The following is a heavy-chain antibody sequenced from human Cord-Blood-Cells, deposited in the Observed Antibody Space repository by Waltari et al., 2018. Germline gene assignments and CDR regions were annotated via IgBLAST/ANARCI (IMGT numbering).Heavy chain of an antibody. CDR3: ARLKDIVATITYDY. CDR2: ISAYNGNT. V-gene: IGHV1-18*04. J-gene: IGHJ4*02. D-gene: IGHD5-12*01. Sequence: QVQLVQSGAEVKKPGASVKVSCQASGYTFTSYGISWVRQAPGQGLEGMGWISAYNGNTNDARQLQGRVTMTTDTSTSTAYMELRSLRSDDTAVYYCARLKDIVATITYDYWGQGTLVTVSS. CDR1: GYTFTSYG.